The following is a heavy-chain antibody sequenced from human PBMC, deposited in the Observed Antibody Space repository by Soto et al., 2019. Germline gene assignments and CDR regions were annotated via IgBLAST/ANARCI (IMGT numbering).Heavy chain of an antibody. CDR2: IYYSGST. Sequence: PSETLSLTCTVSGGSISSYYWSWIRQPPGKGLEWIGYIYYSGSTNYNPSLKSRVTISVDTSKNQFSLKLSSVTAPDTAVYYCARRAAAGKPYYYYYMDVWCKGTTVTVSS. D-gene: IGHD6-13*01. V-gene: IGHV4-59*08. CDR3: ARRAAAGKPYYYYYMDV. J-gene: IGHJ6*03. CDR1: GGSISSYY.